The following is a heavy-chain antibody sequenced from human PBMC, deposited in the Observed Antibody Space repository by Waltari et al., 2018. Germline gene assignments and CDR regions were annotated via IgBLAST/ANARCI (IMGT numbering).Heavy chain of an antibody. CDR1: GFSFSSSE. D-gene: IGHD2-15*01. V-gene: IGHV3-48*03. CDR3: ARVRVVMGEGVY. Sequence: EVRLVEFVGNLVQPGGSLRLSCAASGFSFSSSEMNWVRQAPGRGLEWVAYISSSGSTKYYADSVKGRFTISRDNAKNSLYLQMNSLRADDTAVYYCARVRVVMGEGVYWGQGTLVTVSS. J-gene: IGHJ4*02. CDR2: ISSSGSTK.